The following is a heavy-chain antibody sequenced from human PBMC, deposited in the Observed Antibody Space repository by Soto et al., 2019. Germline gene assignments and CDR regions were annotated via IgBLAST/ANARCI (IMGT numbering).Heavy chain of an antibody. D-gene: IGHD6-19*01. CDR3: VQTTGWPGFDF. CDR2: IYGGGTK. Sequence: EVQLVESGGGLIQPGGSLRLSCAASGFTVSSKCMTWVRQAPGKGLEWVSVIYGGGTKYYADSVKGRFTISRDNSKNTLYLQMNSLRAEYTAVYYCVQTTGWPGFDFWGQGTLVTVSS. V-gene: IGHV3-53*01. J-gene: IGHJ4*02. CDR1: GFTVSSKC.